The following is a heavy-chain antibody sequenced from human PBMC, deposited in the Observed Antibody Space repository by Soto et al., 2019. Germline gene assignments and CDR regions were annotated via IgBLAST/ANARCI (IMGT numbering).Heavy chain of an antibody. Sequence: PGESLKISCKGSGYSFSNYWIAWVRQMPGKGLAWMGIIFPADSDTKHSPSFKGQVTILADKSISTAYLQWSSLKASDTAMYYCASSVVVPSTMNMFDYWGQGSLVTVSS. V-gene: IGHV5-51*01. CDR3: ASSVVVPSTMNMFDY. CDR2: IFPADSDT. CDR1: GYSFSNYW. J-gene: IGHJ4*02. D-gene: IGHD2-15*01.